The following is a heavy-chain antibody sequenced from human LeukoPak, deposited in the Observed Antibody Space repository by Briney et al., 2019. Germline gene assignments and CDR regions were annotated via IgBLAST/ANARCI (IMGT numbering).Heavy chain of an antibody. D-gene: IGHD3-3*01. V-gene: IGHV4-38-2*02. CDR3: ARASGGFWSGYDPRWYYYYYMDV. J-gene: IGHJ6*03. CDR1: GYSISSAYY. Sequence: SETLSLTCHVSGYSISSAYYWGWIRQPPGKELEWIGSIYYSGSTYYNPSLKSRVTISVDTSKNQFSLKLSSVTAADTAVYYCARASGGFWSGYDPRWYYYYYMDVWGKGTTVTVSS. CDR2: IYYSGST.